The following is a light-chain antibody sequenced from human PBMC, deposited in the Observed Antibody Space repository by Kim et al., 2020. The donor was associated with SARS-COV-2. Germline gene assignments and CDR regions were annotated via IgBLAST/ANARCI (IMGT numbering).Light chain of an antibody. CDR3: AAWDNSLNRVV. V-gene: IGLV1-44*01. J-gene: IGLJ2*01. Sequence: GGGVWMSCSGSTSNIGSNSVNWYQQFAGSAPKPLIHTNSHRPSGVPERFSGSKSGASASLAIGGLQADDEAHYYCAAWDNSLNRVVFGGGTQLTVL. CDR1: TSNIGSNS. CDR2: TNS.